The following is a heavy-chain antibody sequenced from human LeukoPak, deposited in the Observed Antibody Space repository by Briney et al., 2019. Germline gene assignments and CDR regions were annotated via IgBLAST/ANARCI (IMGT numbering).Heavy chain of an antibody. CDR2: ISGSGGST. Sequence: GGSLRLSCAASGFTFSSYAMSWVRQAPGKGLEWVSAISGSGGSTYYADSVKGRFTISRDNSKNTLYLQMNSLRAEDTAVYYCAKGSAVAGTPAYYYYGMDVWGQGTTVTVSS. J-gene: IGHJ6*02. CDR1: GFTFSSYA. CDR3: AKGSAVAGTPAYYYYGMDV. D-gene: IGHD6-19*01. V-gene: IGHV3-23*01.